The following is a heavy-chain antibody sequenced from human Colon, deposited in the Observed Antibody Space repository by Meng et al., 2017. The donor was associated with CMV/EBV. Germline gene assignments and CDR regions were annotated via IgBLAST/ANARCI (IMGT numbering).Heavy chain of an antibody. D-gene: IGHD2-21*01. Sequence: FTFSSYSMNWVRQAPGKGLEWVSSISSSSSYIHYADSVKGRFTISRDNAKNSLYLQMNSLRAEDTAVYYCASSNCGGDCYSFGLFDYWGQGTLVTVSS. CDR1: FTFSSYS. CDR2: ISSSSSYI. J-gene: IGHJ4*02. V-gene: IGHV3-21*01. CDR3: ASSNCGGDCYSFGLFDY.